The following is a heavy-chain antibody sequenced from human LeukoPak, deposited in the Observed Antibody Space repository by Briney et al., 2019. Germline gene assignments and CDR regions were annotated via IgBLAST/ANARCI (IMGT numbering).Heavy chain of an antibody. CDR1: GDSISSSSYY. CDR3: ARQKRWDGYTLDS. V-gene: IGHV4-39*01. CDR2: VSYSGST. J-gene: IGHJ4*02. D-gene: IGHD5-24*01. Sequence: SETLSLTCTVPGDSISSSSYYWGWIRQPPGKGLEWIGSVSYSGSTYYNPSLKSRVTISVDTSKNQFSLKLNSVAAADAAVYYCARQKRWDGYTLDSWGQGTLVTVSS.